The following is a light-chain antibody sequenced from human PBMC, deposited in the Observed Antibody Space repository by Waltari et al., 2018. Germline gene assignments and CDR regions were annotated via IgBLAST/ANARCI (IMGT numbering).Light chain of an antibody. Sequence: QSALSQQPASVSGFPGQPITISCTGGNRAIGGYTFFAWHQQHPGKVPKLIIYDVSYRPSGVSSRFSGSKSGNTASLTISGLQAEDEADYYCSSYANSNTLLFGGGTKLAVL. V-gene: IGLV2-14*03. CDR1: NRAIGGYTF. J-gene: IGLJ2*01. CDR3: SSYANSNTLL. CDR2: DVS.